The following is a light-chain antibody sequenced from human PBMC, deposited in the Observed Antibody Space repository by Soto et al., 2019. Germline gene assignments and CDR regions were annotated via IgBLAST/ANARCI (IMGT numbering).Light chain of an antibody. CDR3: QQAGSSPRT. V-gene: IGKV3-20*01. CDR1: ESVSSSY. J-gene: IGKJ1*01. Sequence: EIVLTQSPGTLSLSPGERATLSCRASESVSSSYLAWYQQKPGQAPRLLIYGASSRATGIPDRFSGSGSGTYFTITISRLEPEDFAVYYCQQAGSSPRTFGQGTKVEIK. CDR2: GAS.